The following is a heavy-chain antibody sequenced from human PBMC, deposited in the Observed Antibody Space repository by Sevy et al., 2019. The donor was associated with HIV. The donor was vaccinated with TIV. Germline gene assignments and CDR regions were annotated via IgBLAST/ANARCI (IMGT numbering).Heavy chain of an antibody. CDR2: IHYSGRT. CDR3: ARDHGYSNGWFPYYYYYGMDV. J-gene: IGHJ6*02. D-gene: IGHD6-19*01. CDR1: GGSISSHSYY. V-gene: IGHV4-31*03. Sequence: SETLSLTCSVSGGSISSHSYYWTWIRQHPGKGLEWIGYIHYSGRTYYNPSLKSRVTMSLETFKIQFSRRLRSVTAADTAVYYCARDHGYSNGWFPYYYYYGMDVCGPGTTVTVSS.